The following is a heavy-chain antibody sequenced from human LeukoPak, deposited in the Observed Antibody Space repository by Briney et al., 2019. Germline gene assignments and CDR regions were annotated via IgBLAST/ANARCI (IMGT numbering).Heavy chain of an antibody. D-gene: IGHD3-10*01. Sequence: GGSLRLSCAASGFTFSSFDMHWVRQPTGQGLEWVSTIGTASDTYYPGSVEGRFTLSRDNAKNSLFLQMNSLRAEDTAVYYCARDPYGSGGYYDYWGQGTLVTVSS. J-gene: IGHJ4*02. CDR1: GFTFSSFD. CDR3: ARDPYGSGGYYDY. V-gene: IGHV3-13*01. CDR2: IGTASDT.